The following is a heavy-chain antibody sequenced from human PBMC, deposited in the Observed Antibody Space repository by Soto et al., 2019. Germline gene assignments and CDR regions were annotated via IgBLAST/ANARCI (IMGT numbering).Heavy chain of an antibody. CDR1: GFRFSTYG. V-gene: IGHV3-33*01. Sequence: ESGGGVVQTGRSLRLSCGASGFRFSTYGMHWVRQAPGKGLEWVAVIWYDGTNKKYADSVKGRFTISRDNSKSTLYLQMNTLRAEDTGVYYCARTDCDSSTCPSDLVGATTMDYWGQGTPVTVSS. CDR2: IWYDGTNK. D-gene: IGHD1-26*01. CDR3: ARTDCDSSTCPSDLVGATTMDY. J-gene: IGHJ4*02.